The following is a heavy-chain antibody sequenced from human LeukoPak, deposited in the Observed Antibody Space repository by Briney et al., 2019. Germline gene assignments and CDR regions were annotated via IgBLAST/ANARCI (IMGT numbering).Heavy chain of an antibody. V-gene: IGHV5-51*01. D-gene: IGHD6-19*01. CDR1: GYSFTSYW. Sequence: GGSLKISCKGSGYSFTSYWIGWVRQMPGKGLEWMGIIYPGDSDTRYSPSFQGQVTISADKSISTAYLQWSSLKASDTAMYCCATSGKNEGAVAGTRYWGQGTLVTVSS. J-gene: IGHJ4*02. CDR3: ATSGKNEGAVAGTRY. CDR2: IYPGDSDT.